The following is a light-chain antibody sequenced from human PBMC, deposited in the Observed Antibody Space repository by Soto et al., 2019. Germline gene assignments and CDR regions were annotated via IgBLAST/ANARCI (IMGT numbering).Light chain of an antibody. V-gene: IGKV3-20*01. Sequence: EIVLTQSPGTLSLSPGERATLSCRASQSISRNFLAWYQQKPGQAPRLLIYGASSRATGIPDRFSGSESGADFTLTISRLEPEDFAVYYCQQYGEGGSPWTFGQGTKVEIK. J-gene: IGKJ1*01. CDR3: QQYGEGGSPWT. CDR2: GAS. CDR1: QSISRNF.